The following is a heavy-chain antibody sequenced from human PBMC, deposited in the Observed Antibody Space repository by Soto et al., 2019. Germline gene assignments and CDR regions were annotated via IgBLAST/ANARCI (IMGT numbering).Heavy chain of an antibody. Sequence: QVQLVQSGAEVKKPGASVKVSCKASGYTFTSYGISWVRQAPGQGLEWMGWISAYNGNTNYAQKLQGRVTMTTDTSTSTAYMELRSLRSDETAVYSCARVGRYYDYVRGSYRYHLFDYWGQGTLVTVSS. V-gene: IGHV1-18*01. J-gene: IGHJ4*02. CDR1: GYTFTSYG. D-gene: IGHD3-16*02. CDR2: ISAYNGNT. CDR3: ARVGRYYDYVRGSYRYHLFDY.